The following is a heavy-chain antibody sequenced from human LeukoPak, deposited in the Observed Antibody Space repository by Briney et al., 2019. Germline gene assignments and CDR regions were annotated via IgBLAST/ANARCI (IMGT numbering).Heavy chain of an antibody. CDR2: ISGSGGST. CDR1: GFTFSSYG. D-gene: IGHD6-13*01. Sequence: GGSLRLSCAASGFTFSSYGMSWVRQAPGKGLEWVSAISGSGGSTYYADSVKGRFTISRDNSKNTLYLQMNSLRAEDTAVYYCARAGYSSSWYGSYYFDYWGQGTLVTVSS. CDR3: ARAGYSSSWYGSYYFDY. J-gene: IGHJ4*02. V-gene: IGHV3-23*01.